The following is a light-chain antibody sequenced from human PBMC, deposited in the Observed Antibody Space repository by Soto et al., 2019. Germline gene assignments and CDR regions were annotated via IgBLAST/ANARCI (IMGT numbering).Light chain of an antibody. V-gene: IGKV1-9*01. CDR3: QQVNGFPRT. CDR1: QGISSY. CDR2: AAS. Sequence: DIQLTQSPSFLSASVGDRVTITCRASQGISSYLAWYQQKPGKAPKLLIYAASTLQSGVPSRFSGSRSGTEFTLTISSLQPEDFATYYCQQVNGFPRTFGQGTKLEIK. J-gene: IGKJ2*01.